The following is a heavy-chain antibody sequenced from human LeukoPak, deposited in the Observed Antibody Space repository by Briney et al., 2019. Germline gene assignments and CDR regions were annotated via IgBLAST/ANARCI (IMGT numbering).Heavy chain of an antibody. CDR1: GFTFSSYA. CDR3: AKMVREFYTISYYFDY. Sequence: GGSLRLSCAVSGFTFSSYAMNWVRQAPGKGLEWVSGISGSGAGTYYADSVKGRFTISRDNPKNTLYLQMNSLRAEDTAVYYCAKMVREFYTISYYFDYWGQGTLVTVSS. J-gene: IGHJ4*02. V-gene: IGHV3-23*01. D-gene: IGHD2-8*01. CDR2: ISGSGAGT.